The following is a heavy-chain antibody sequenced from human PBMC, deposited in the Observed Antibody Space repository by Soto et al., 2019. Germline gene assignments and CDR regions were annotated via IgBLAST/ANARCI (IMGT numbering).Heavy chain of an antibody. CDR2: ISYDGSNK. V-gene: IGHV3-30*18. CDR1: GFTFSSYG. J-gene: IGHJ6*02. Sequence: GGSLRLSCAASGFTFSSYGMHWVRQAPGKGLEWVAVISYDGSNKYYADSVKGRFTISRDNSKNTLYLQMNSLRAEDTAVYYCAKDLYDFTVTHNKYYYYGMDVWGQGTTVTVSS. D-gene: IGHD4-4*01. CDR3: AKDLYDFTVTHNKYYYYGMDV.